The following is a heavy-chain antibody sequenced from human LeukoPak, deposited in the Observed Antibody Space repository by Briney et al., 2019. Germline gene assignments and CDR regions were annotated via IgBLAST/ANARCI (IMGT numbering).Heavy chain of an antibody. CDR2: INHSGST. V-gene: IGHV4-34*01. Sequence: PSETLSLTCAVYGGSFSGYYWSWIRQPPGKGLEWIGEINHSGSTNYNPSLKSRVTISVDTSKNQFSLKLSSVTAADTAVYYCARHYRSGSAHYYDSGIIDYWGQGTLVTVSS. D-gene: IGHD3-10*01. J-gene: IGHJ4*02. CDR1: GGSFSGYY. CDR3: ARHYRSGSAHYYDSGIIDY.